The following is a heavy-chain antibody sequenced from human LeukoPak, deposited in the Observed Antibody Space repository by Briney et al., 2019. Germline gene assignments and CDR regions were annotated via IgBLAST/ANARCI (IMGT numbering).Heavy chain of an antibody. CDR2: IIPIFGTA. D-gene: IGHD3-3*01. Sequence: ASVKVSCKASGGTFSSYAISWVRQAPGQGLEWMGGIIPIFGTANYAQKFQGRVTMTRDTSTSTVYMELSSLRSEDTAVYYCARDPLHYDFWSGYEAAEYFQHWGQGTLVTVSS. V-gene: IGHV1-69*05. CDR3: ARDPLHYDFWSGYEAAEYFQH. CDR1: GGTFSSYA. J-gene: IGHJ1*01.